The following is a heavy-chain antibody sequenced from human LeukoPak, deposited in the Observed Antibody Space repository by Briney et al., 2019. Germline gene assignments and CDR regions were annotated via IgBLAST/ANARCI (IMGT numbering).Heavy chain of an antibody. V-gene: IGHV3-33*08. CDR2: IWYDGSNK. J-gene: IGHJ4*02. CDR1: EFTFSTFS. CDR3: ARPTYSGSYYWFDY. Sequence: GGSLRLSCAASEFTFSTFSMNWVRQAPGKGLEWVAVIWYDGSNKYYADSVKGRFTISRDNSKNTLYLQMNSLRAEDTAVYYCARPTYSGSYYWFDYWGQGTLVTVSS. D-gene: IGHD1-26*01.